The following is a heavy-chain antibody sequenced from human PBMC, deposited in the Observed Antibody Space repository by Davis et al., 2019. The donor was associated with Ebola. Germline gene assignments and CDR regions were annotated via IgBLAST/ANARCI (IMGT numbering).Heavy chain of an antibody. CDR2: IYYSGIT. J-gene: IGHJ4*02. V-gene: IGHV4-39*01. Sequence: WVRQAPGKGLEWIGSIYYSGITYYNPSLKSRVTISVDTSKNQFSLKLRSVTAADTAVYYCARRNVLFDYWGQGTLVTVSS. CDR3: ARRNVLFDY.